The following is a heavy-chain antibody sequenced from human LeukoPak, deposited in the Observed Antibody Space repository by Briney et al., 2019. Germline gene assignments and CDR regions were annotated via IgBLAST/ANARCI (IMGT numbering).Heavy chain of an antibody. CDR2: IYSSGSA. CDR1: GDSISSYY. Sequence: SETQSLTCTVSGDSISSYYWSWIRQPPGKGLEWIGFIYSSGSANYSPSLKSRVTMSVDMSKNQFSLKLRSVTAADTAVYYCARQGAVDIWGQGTMVIVSS. J-gene: IGHJ3*02. CDR3: ARQGAVDI. V-gene: IGHV4-4*09.